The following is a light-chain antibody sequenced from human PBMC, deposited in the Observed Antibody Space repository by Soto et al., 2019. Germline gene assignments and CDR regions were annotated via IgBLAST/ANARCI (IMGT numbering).Light chain of an antibody. CDR2: ATS. Sequence: DIHMTQSPSSLAASVGDRVTITCRASQSISGYLNWYQQKPGKAPRLLIYATSNLQSGFPSRFSGSGSGTDLTLTISSLQPEDFATYYCQQSYSTPSITFGQGTRLETK. CDR1: QSISGY. V-gene: IGKV1-39*01. J-gene: IGKJ5*01. CDR3: QQSYSTPSIT.